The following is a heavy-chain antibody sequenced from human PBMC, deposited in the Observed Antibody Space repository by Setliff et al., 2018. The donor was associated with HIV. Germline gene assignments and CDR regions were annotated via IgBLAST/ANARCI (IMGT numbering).Heavy chain of an antibody. CDR2: IHFSGTT. V-gene: IGHV4-39*07. CDR3: ARSPDY. J-gene: IGHJ4*02. CDR1: GGSLSSTTYY. Sequence: PSETLSLTCTVSGGSLSSTTYYWGWIRQPPGKELEWIGSIHFSGTTYYNPSPKSRVTISVDTSKNQFFLKLTSVTAADTAMYYCARSPDYWGQGTQVTVSS.